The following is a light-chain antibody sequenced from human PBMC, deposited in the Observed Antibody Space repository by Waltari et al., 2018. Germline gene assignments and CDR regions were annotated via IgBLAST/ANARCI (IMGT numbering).Light chain of an antibody. Sequence: QSVLTQPTSASGTPGQRVTISCSGSSSNVGSNTVHWYQQLPGMAPKVLIYANNRRPAGVPDRFSGSKSDTSASLAISGLQSEDEADYYCAAWDDSLNGNLFGSGTKVTVL. CDR2: ANN. CDR3: AAWDDSLNGNL. CDR1: SSNVGSNT. J-gene: IGLJ6*01. V-gene: IGLV1-44*01.